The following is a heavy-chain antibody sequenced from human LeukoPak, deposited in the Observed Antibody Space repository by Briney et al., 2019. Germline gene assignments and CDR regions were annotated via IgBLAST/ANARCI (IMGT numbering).Heavy chain of an antibody. CDR1: GFTFSSYS. D-gene: IGHD4-17*01. CDR3: ARDRDYGFDY. CDR2: ISSSISTI. J-gene: IGHJ4*02. Sequence: GGSLRLSCAASGFTFSSYSMNWVRQAPGKGLEWVSYISSSISTISYADSVKGRFTISSDNAKNSPYLQMNSLRDEDTAVYYCARDRDYGFDYWGQGTLVTVSS. V-gene: IGHV3-48*02.